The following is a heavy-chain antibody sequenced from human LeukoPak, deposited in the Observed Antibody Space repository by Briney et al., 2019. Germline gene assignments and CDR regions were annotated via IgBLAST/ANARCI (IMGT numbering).Heavy chain of an antibody. D-gene: IGHD3-10*01. Sequence: SETLSLTCTVSGDSISSYYWSWVRQPPGKGLEWVGYIYYSGSTNYNPSLKSRVTISVDTSKNQFSLKLSSVTAADTAVYYCARDLHYYGSGSLYYYYGMDVWGKGTTVTVSS. CDR1: GDSISSYY. J-gene: IGHJ6*04. V-gene: IGHV4-59*01. CDR3: ARDLHYYGSGSLYYYYGMDV. CDR2: IYYSGST.